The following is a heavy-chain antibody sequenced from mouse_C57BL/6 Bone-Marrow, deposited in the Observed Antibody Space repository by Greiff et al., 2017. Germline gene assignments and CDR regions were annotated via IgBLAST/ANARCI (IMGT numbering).Heavy chain of an antibody. CDR1: GYSFTGYY. CDR3: ARGALYYDYPALVFAY. CDR2: INPSTGGT. Sequence: VQLQQPGAELVKPGASVKISCKASGYSFTGYYMNWVKQSPEKSLEWIGEINPSTGGTTYNQKFKAKATLTVDKSSSTAYMQLKSLTSEDSAVYYCARGALYYDYPALVFAYWGQGTLVTVSA. V-gene: IGHV1-42*01. D-gene: IGHD2-4*01. J-gene: IGHJ3*01.